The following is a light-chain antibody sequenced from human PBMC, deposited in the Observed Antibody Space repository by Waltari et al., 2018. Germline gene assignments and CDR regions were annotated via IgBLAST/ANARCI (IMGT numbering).Light chain of an antibody. CDR1: QSISNH. J-gene: IGKJ1*01. V-gene: IGKV1-39*01. Sequence: DIQMTQSPSSLSASVGDRVTITCRASQSISNHLNWYHQKPGKAPKLLIYAASSLQSGVPSRLRGSSSGTDFTLTSSSLQLEDAATYYCQESYSLSWTFGQGTKVESK. CDR2: AAS. CDR3: QESYSLSWT.